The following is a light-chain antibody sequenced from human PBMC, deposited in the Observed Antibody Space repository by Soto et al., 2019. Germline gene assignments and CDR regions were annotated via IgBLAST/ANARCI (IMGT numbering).Light chain of an antibody. J-gene: IGLJ2*01. V-gene: IGLV2-14*03. CDR3: TSWATSTTMT. CDR1: SSDIGAYNF. CDR2: DVN. Sequence: QSALPQPASVSGSPGQSITISCTGTSSDIGAYNFVSGYQQHPGRAPKLMLYDVNIRPSGVSNRFSGSKYGNTACLTISGLQAVDEDEYYCTSWATSTTMTFGGGTKLTV.